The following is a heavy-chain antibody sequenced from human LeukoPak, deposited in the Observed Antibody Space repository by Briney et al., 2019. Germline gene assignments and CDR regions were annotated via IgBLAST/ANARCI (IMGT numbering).Heavy chain of an antibody. CDR2: ISAHNGNT. J-gene: IGHJ5*01. D-gene: IGHD1-7*01. CDR1: GYTFTSYG. CDR3: ARGAGTGTRWFDF. V-gene: IGHV1-18*01. Sequence: ASVKVSCKASGYTFTSYGINWVRQAPGQGLEWMGWISAHNGNTNYAQKLQDRVTMTTDTSTSTAYMELRSLRSDDTAVFYCARGAGTGTRWFDFWGKGTLITVSS.